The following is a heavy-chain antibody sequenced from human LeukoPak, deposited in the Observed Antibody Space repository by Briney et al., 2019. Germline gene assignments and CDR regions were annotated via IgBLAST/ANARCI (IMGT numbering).Heavy chain of an antibody. CDR2: IRSKANSYAT. Sequence: GGSLTLSCAASGLTFSGSAMHWVRQASGKGLEWVGRIRSKANSYATAYAASVKGRFTISRDDSKNTAYLQMNSLKTEDTAVYYCTSTPSGYSYGYHVYWGQGTLVTVSS. D-gene: IGHD5-18*01. CDR3: TSTPSGYSYGYHVY. CDR1: GLTFSGSA. J-gene: IGHJ4*02. V-gene: IGHV3-73*01.